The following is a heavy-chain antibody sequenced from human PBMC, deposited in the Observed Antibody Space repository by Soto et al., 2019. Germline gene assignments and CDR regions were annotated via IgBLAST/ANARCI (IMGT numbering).Heavy chain of an antibody. V-gene: IGHV3-21*01. Sequence: GGSLRLSCAASGFTFSSYSMNWVRQAPGKGLEWVSSISSSSSYIYYADSVKGRFTISRDNAKNSLYLQMNSLRAEDTAVYYCERDARGGGLVGSNDHWGQGTLVTVSS. CDR2: ISSSSSYI. CDR3: ERDARGGGLVGSNDH. J-gene: IGHJ4*02. D-gene: IGHD3-16*02. CDR1: GFTFSSYS.